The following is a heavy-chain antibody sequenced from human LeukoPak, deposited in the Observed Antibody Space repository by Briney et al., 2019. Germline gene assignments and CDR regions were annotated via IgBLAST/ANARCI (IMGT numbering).Heavy chain of an antibody. J-gene: IGHJ6*02. D-gene: IGHD6-19*01. CDR1: GFTFSSYG. V-gene: IGHV3-30*18. Sequence: GGSLRLSCAASGFTFSSYGMHWVRQAPGKGLEWVAVISYDGSNKYYADSVKGRFTISRDNSKNTLYLQMNSLRAEDTAVYYCAKDRGSGWYAAYYYGMDVWGQGTTVTVSS. CDR3: AKDRGSGWYAAYYYGMDV. CDR2: ISYDGSNK.